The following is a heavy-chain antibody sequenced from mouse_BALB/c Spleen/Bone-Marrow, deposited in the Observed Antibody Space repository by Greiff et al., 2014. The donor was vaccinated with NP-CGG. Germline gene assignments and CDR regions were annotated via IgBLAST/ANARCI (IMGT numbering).Heavy chain of an antibody. CDR1: GYAFTNYN. J-gene: IGHJ4*01. Sequence: VQLQQSGPELVKPGASVKVSCKASGYAFTNYNMFWVKQSHGKSLEWIGYIDPYSGGTNYDQKFKGKATLTVDKSSSTAYMHLNSLTSEDSAVYCCARELSRAMDYWGQGNSVTVSS. V-gene: IGHV1S135*01. CDR3: ARELSRAMDY. CDR2: IDPYSGGT. D-gene: IGHD2-12*01.